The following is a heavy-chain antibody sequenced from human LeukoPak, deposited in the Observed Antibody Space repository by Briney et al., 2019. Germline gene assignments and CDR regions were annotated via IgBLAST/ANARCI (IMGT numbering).Heavy chain of an antibody. Sequence: GGSLRLSCAASGFTISNNYMNWVRQAPGKGLEWVSLIYSGGDTYYADSVKGRFTISRDHSKNTLYLQMNSLRVEDTAVYYCAILPGYSSGWYEVNYWGQGTLVTVSS. D-gene: IGHD6-13*01. CDR3: AILPGYSSGWYEVNY. CDR2: IYSGGDT. CDR1: GFTISNNY. J-gene: IGHJ4*02. V-gene: IGHV3-66*01.